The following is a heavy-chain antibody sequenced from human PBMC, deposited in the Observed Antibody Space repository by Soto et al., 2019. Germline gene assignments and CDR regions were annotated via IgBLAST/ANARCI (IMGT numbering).Heavy chain of an antibody. V-gene: IGHV4-34*01. Sequence: PSETLSLTCAVYGGSFSGYYWSWIRQPPGKGLEWIGEINHSGSTNYNPSLKSRVTISVDTSKNQFSLKLSSVTAADTAVYYCARSGPLRAIPFYYYYGMDVWGQGTTVTVSS. D-gene: IGHD3-10*01. CDR1: GGSFSGYY. CDR2: INHSGST. CDR3: ARSGPLRAIPFYYYYGMDV. J-gene: IGHJ6*02.